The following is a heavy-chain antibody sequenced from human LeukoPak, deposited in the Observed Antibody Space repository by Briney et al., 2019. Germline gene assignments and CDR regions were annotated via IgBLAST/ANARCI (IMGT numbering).Heavy chain of an antibody. CDR1: GVSISSSSYY. J-gene: IGHJ5*02. Sequence: SETLSLTCTVSGVSISSSSYYWGWIRQPPGKGLEWIGSIYYSGSTYYNPSLKSRVTISVDTSKNQFSLKLSPVTAADTAVYYCARHVSSIAARGSWFDPWGQGTLVTVSS. D-gene: IGHD6-6*01. V-gene: IGHV4-39*01. CDR2: IYYSGST. CDR3: ARHVSSIAARGSWFDP.